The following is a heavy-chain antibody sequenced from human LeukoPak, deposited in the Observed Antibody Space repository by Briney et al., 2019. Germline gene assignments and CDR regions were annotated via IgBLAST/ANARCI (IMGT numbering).Heavy chain of an antibody. V-gene: IGHV3-30*18. Sequence: GGSLRLSCAASGFAFSSYGMYWVRQAPGKGLEWVAVISYDGSNKYYADSVKGRFTISRDNSKNTLYLQMNSLRAEDTAVYYCAKLPMEPGYCSGGSCSDIWGQGTMVTVSS. CDR2: ISYDGSNK. CDR3: AKLPMEPGYCSGGSCSDI. CDR1: GFAFSSYG. D-gene: IGHD2-15*01. J-gene: IGHJ3*02.